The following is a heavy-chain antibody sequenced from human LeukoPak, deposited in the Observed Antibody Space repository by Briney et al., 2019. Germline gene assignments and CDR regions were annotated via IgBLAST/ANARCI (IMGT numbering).Heavy chain of an antibody. V-gene: IGHV3-7*05. CDR3: ARASDPWLQLT. Sequence: RGSLRLSCAASGLTFSNYWMIWVRQAPGTGVEWVGNIKQDGSEKRYADSVRGRFSISRDNAQTSLYLQMNSLRAEDTAVYYCARASDPWLQLTWGQGTLVTVSS. D-gene: IGHD5-24*01. CDR1: GLTFSNYW. CDR2: IKQDGSEK. J-gene: IGHJ5*02.